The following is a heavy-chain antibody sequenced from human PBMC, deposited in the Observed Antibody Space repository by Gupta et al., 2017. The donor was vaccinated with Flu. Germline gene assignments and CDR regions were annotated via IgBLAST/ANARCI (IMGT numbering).Heavy chain of an antibody. Sequence: QVQLQESGPGLVKPSGTLSLTCDVSGGSISSSNWWSWVRQPPGKGLEWIGEIYHGGSTNYSPSLRSRVTISLDKSKNQFSLKLNSVTAADTAVYYCARAPSRTTALDYWGHGALVTVSS. CDR3: ARAPSRTTALDY. V-gene: IGHV4-4*02. J-gene: IGHJ4*01. CDR1: GGSISSSNW. CDR2: IYHGGST. D-gene: IGHD4-17*01.